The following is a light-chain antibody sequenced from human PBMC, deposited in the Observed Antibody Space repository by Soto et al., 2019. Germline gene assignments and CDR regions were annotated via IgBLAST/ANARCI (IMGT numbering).Light chain of an antibody. CDR2: EDS. Sequence: CTGIRKYFGSYNLVSWYQQHQGKAPKLRIDEDSKRPSGVSNRFSVSKSGNTASLTISGLQAEDFADYYCCSFAGSTTHDSGTGTKLPVL. CDR1: RKYFGSYNL. J-gene: IGLJ1*01. V-gene: IGLV2-23*01. CDR3: CSFAGSTTHD.